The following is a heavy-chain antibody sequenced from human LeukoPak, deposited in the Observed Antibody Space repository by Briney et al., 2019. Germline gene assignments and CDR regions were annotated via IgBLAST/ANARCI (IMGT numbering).Heavy chain of an antibody. CDR1: GFTFSSYE. D-gene: IGHD2-15*01. CDR3: ARDRKERYCSGGSCYSAGAFDI. V-gene: IGHV3-48*03. CDR2: ISSSGTTI. J-gene: IGHJ3*02. Sequence: GGCLRLSCAASGFTFSSYEMNWVRQAPGKGLEWDSYISSSGTTIYYADSVKGRFTISRDNAKNSLYLQMNSLRAEDTAVYYCARDRKERYCSGGSCYSAGAFDIWGQGTMVTVSS.